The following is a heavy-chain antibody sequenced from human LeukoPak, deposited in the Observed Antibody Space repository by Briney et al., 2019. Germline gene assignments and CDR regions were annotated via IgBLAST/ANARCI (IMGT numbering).Heavy chain of an antibody. CDR3: AKGSSGWNNYYYYYMDV. V-gene: IGHV3-30*02. Sequence: PGGSLRLSCAASGFTFSSYGMHWVRQAPGKGLEWVAFIRYDGSNKYYADSVKGRFTISRDNSKNTLYLQMNSLRAEDTAVYYCAKGSSGWNNYYYYYMDVWGKGTTVTISS. CDR2: IRYDGSNK. D-gene: IGHD6-19*01. CDR1: GFTFSSYG. J-gene: IGHJ6*03.